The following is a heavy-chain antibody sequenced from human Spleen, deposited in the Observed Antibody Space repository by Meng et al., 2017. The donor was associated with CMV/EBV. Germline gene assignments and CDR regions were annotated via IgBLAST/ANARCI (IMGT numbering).Heavy chain of an antibody. J-gene: IGHJ4*02. CDR1: GGTFNSYA. V-gene: IGHV1-69*10. D-gene: IGHD6-13*01. CDR3: ARRLGQQLDY. Sequence: SVKVSCKASGGTFNSYAISWVRQTPGQGLEWMGGIIPILGIANYAQKFQGRVTITADKSTSTAYLRWRSLKASDTAMYYCARRLGQQLDYWGQGTLVTVSS. CDR2: IIPILGIA.